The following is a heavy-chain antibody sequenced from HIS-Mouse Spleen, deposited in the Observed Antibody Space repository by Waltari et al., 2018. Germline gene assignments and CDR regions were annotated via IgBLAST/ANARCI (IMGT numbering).Heavy chain of an antibody. V-gene: IGHV3-23*01. CDR3: AKKLQQQLPHWYFDL. Sequence: SGSGGSTYYADSVKGRFTISRDNSKNTLYLQMNSLRAEDTAVYYCAKKLQQQLPHWYFDLWGRGTLVTVSS. J-gene: IGHJ2*01. CDR2: SGSGGST. D-gene: IGHD6-13*01.